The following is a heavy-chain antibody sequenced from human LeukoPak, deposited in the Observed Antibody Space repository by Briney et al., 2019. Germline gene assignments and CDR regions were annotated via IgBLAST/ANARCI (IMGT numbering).Heavy chain of an antibody. Sequence: GESLKISFKGSGYRFTSYWISWVRQMPGKGLQWMGRIDPSDSYTNYSPSFQGHVTISADKSISTAYLQWSSPKASDNAMYYCAQSRITGTTDWFDPWGQGTLVTVSS. V-gene: IGHV5-10-1*01. CDR3: AQSRITGTTDWFDP. J-gene: IGHJ5*02. CDR1: GYRFTSYW. D-gene: IGHD1-7*01. CDR2: IDPSDSYT.